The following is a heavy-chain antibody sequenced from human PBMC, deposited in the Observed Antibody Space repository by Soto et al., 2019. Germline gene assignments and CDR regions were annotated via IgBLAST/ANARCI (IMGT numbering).Heavy chain of an antibody. J-gene: IGHJ6*02. Sequence: PSQTLSLTCAISGDSVSSNSAAWNWIRQSPSRGLEWLGRTYYRSRWYTDYAVSVKSRITINPDTSKNQFSLQLNSVTPEDTAVYYCVAEARVSETSYNAPKDYYYSAMDVWGQGTTVTVSS. CDR3: VAEARVSETSYNAPKDYYYSAMDV. CDR1: GDSVSSNSAA. CDR2: TYYRSRWYT. D-gene: IGHD3-10*01. V-gene: IGHV6-1*01.